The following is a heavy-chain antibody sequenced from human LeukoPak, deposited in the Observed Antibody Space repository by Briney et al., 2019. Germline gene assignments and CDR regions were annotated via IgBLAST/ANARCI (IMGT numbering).Heavy chain of an antibody. J-gene: IGHJ5*02. D-gene: IGHD3-3*01. Sequence: GGSLRLSCAASGFTVSSNYMSWVRQAPGEGLEWVSVIYSGGSTYYADSVKGRFTISRDNSKNTLYLQMNSLRAEDTAVYYCARVVYDFWSGYGFDPWGQGTLVTVSS. V-gene: IGHV3-53*01. CDR2: IYSGGST. CDR1: GFTVSSNY. CDR3: ARVVYDFWSGYGFDP.